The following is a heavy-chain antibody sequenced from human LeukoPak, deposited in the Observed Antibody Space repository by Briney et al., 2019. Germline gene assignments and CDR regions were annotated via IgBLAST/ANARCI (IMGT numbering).Heavy chain of an antibody. CDR2: ISSSGDII. CDR3: VRVGLGTYYFDY. V-gene: IGHV3-11*04. D-gene: IGHD3-10*01. J-gene: IGHJ4*02. Sequence: KPGGSLILSCAASGFTFSDYYMRWIRQAPGKGLEWVSYISSSGDIIYYADSVKGRFTISRDNAENSLDLQMNSLRAEDTAVYYCVRVGLGTYYFDYWGQGTLVTVSS. CDR1: GFTFSDYY.